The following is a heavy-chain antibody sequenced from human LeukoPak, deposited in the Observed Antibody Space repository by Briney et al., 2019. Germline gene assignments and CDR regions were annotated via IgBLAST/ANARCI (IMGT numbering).Heavy chain of an antibody. CDR3: AKSLYCGDDCF. V-gene: IGHV4-34*01. CDR1: GGSFNYY. J-gene: IGHJ3*01. Sequence: SETLSLTCAVYGGSFNYYWSWTRQTPGRGLEWIGEINDTGTTKYNPSLKSRVSISVDTSKNQFSLKLSSVTAADTAIYYCAKSLYCGDDCFWGPGTMVTVSS. CDR2: INDTGTT. D-gene: IGHD2-21*02.